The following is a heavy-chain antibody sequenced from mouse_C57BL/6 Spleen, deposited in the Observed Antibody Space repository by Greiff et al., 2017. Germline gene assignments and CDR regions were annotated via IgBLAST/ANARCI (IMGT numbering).Heavy chain of an antibody. CDR3: AREYGHDEAWFAY. J-gene: IGHJ3*01. CDR1: GFSLTSYG. Sequence: VKLVESGPGLVQPSQSLSITCTVSGFSLTSYGVHWVRQSPGKGLEWLGVIWSGGSTDYNAAFISRLSISKDNSKSQVFFKMNSLQADDTAIYYCAREYGHDEAWFAYWGQGTLVTVSA. V-gene: IGHV2-2*01. CDR2: IWSGGST. D-gene: IGHD2-10*02.